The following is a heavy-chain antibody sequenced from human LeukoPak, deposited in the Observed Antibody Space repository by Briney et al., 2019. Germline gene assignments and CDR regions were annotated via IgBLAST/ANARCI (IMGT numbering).Heavy chain of an antibody. CDR3: AGPCGTGAVGCSH. CDR1: GDSVSSNTAV. Sequence: SQTLSLTCAISGDSVSSNTAVWNWIRQSPSRGLEWLGRTYFRSKWYNDYAVFVKSRLTINPDTSKNQVSLQLNSLTSDDTAVYYCAGPCGTGAVGCSHWGQGTQVTVSS. D-gene: IGHD2-21*01. J-gene: IGHJ4*02. V-gene: IGHV6-1*01. CDR2: TYFRSKWYN.